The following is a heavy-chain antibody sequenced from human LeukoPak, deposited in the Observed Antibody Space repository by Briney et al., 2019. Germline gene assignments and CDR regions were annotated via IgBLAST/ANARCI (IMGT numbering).Heavy chain of an antibody. CDR3: AKGQGGYDYHYGMDV. Sequence: GGSLRLSCAASGFTISSYGMHWVRQAPGKGLEWVAVISYDGSNKYYADSVKGRFTISRDNSKNTLYLQMNSLRAEDTAVYYCAKGQGGYDYHYGMDVWGQGITVTVSS. CDR2: ISYDGSNK. CDR1: GFTISSYG. J-gene: IGHJ6*02. V-gene: IGHV3-30*18. D-gene: IGHD3-16*01.